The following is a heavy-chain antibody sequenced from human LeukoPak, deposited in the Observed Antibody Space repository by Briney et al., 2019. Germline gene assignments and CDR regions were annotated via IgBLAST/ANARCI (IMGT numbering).Heavy chain of an antibody. J-gene: IGHJ4*02. Sequence: PSETLSLTCTVSGGSISSSSYYWGWIRQPPGKGLEWIGSIYYSGSTYYNPSLKSRVTISVDTSKNQFSLKLSSVTAADTAVYYCARHRDPYRLWFGELSGGYFDYWGQGTLVTVSS. CDR3: ARHRDPYRLWFGELSGGYFDY. CDR2: IYYSGST. V-gene: IGHV4-39*01. D-gene: IGHD3-10*01. CDR1: GGSISSSSYY.